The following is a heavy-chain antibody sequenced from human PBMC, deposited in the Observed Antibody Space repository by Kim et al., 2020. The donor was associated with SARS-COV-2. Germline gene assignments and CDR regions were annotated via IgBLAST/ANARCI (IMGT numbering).Heavy chain of an antibody. CDR3: SCPTYCSTTGCRGFYYY. Sequence: GGSLRLSCAASGFTLSNYYMSWIRQAPGKGLEWVSYISRSGRAIYYAYSVHVRFTISSYNAKNSLYLQLNSLRAEATAAYYYSCPTYCSTTGCRGFYYY. CDR2: ISRSGRAI. CDR1: GFTLSNYY. J-gene: IGHJ6*01. D-gene: IGHD2-2*01. V-gene: IGHV3-11*01.